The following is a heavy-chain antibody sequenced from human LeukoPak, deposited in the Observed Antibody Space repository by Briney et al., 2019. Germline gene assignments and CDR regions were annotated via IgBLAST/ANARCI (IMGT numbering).Heavy chain of an antibody. D-gene: IGHD3-10*01. CDR1: GYTFTSYG. J-gene: IGHJ4*02. Sequence: GASVKVSCKASGYTFTSYGISWVRQAPGQGLEWMGWISAYNGNTNYAQKLQGRVTMTTDTSTSTAYMELRSLRSDDTAVYYCARITMVREVIMGYYFDYWGQGTLVTVSS. V-gene: IGHV1-18*01. CDR2: ISAYNGNT. CDR3: ARITMVREVIMGYYFDY.